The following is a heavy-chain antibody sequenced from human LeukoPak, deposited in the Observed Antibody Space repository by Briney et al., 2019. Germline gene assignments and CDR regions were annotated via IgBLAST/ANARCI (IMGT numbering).Heavy chain of an antibody. J-gene: IGHJ4*02. CDR1: GYTFTSYG. V-gene: IGHV1-2*02. Sequence: ASVKVSCKASGYTFTSYGISWVRQAPGQGLEWMGWINPNSGDTNYAQKLQGRVTMTRDTSISTAYMELSRLKSDDTAVYYCAASYDFWGGYLNHDYWGQGTLVTVSS. D-gene: IGHD3-3*01. CDR2: INPNSGDT. CDR3: AASYDFWGGYLNHDY.